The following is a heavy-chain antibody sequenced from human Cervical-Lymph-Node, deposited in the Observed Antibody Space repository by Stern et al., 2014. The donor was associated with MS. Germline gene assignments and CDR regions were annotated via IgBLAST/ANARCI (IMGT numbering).Heavy chain of an antibody. CDR2: ILPILAAA. CDR3: ARDYSALDS. V-gene: IGHV1-69*06. Sequence: QVQLVQSGAEMKKPGSSLKVSCKASGGTFGNYGITWVRQAPGQGLEWMGGILPILAAANYAQQFQGRVTMTADKSTSTAYMELSSLTSEDTAIYYCARDYSALDSWGQGTLVTVSS. CDR1: GGTFGNYG. J-gene: IGHJ4*02. D-gene: IGHD2-15*01.